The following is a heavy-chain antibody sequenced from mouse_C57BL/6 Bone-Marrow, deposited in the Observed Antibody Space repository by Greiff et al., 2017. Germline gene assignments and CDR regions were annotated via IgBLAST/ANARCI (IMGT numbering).Heavy chain of an antibody. CDR3: AREGGCYLLAY. Sequence: VKLVESGPGLVAPSQSLSITCTVSGFSLTSYGVHWVRQPPGKGLEWLGVIWAGGSTNYNSALMSRLSISKDNSKSQVFLKMNSLQTDDTTMYCCAREGGCYLLAYWGQGTLVTVTA. CDR1: GFSLTSYG. D-gene: IGHD1-1*02. J-gene: IGHJ3*01. CDR2: IWAGGST. V-gene: IGHV2-9*02.